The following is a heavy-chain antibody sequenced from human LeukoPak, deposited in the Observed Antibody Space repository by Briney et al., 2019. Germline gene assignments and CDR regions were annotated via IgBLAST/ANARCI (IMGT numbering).Heavy chain of an antibody. D-gene: IGHD6-19*01. CDR3: ARDGGRCGYSSGWCLFDY. CDR2: INPSGGST. J-gene: IGHJ4*02. V-gene: IGHV1-46*01. CDR1: GYTFTSYY. Sequence: GASVKVSCKASGYTFTSYYMHWVRQAPEQGLEWMGIINPSGGSTSYAQKFQGRVTMTRDTSTSTVYMELSSLRSEDTAVYYCARDGGRCGYSSGWCLFDYWGQGTLVTVSS.